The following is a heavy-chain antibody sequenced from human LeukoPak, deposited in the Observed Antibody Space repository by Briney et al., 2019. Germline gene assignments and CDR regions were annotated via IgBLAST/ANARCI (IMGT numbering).Heavy chain of an antibody. D-gene: IGHD4-17*01. CDR2: IYSGGST. V-gene: IGHV3-53*01. Sequence: GGSLRLSCAASGFTVSTNYMNWVRQAPGKGLEWVSVIYSGGSTYYADSVKGRFTISRDNSKNTLYLQMNSLRAEDTAVYYCARDTVTTFRFRDYYYYGLDVWGQGTTVTVSS. CDR1: GFTVSTNY. J-gene: IGHJ6*02. CDR3: ARDTVTTFRFRDYYYYGLDV.